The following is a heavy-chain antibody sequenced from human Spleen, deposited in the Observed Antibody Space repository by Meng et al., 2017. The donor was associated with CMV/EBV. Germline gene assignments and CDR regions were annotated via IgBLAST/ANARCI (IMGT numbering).Heavy chain of an antibody. V-gene: IGHV3-43D*03. Sequence: GGSLRLSCAASGFTFDDYAMHWVRQAPGKGLEWVSLISWDGGSTYYADSVKGRFTISRDNAKNSLYLEMNSLRADDTAIYYCARYSNPFDYWGQGTLVTVSS. D-gene: IGHD4-11*01. CDR1: GFTFDDYA. CDR2: ISWDGGST. J-gene: IGHJ4*02. CDR3: ARYSNPFDY.